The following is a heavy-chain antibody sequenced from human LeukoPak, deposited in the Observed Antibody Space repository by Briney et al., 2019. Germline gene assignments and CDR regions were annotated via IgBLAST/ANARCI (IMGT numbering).Heavy chain of an antibody. V-gene: IGHV1-2*02. D-gene: IGHD6-13*01. CDR1: GYTFTGYY. CDR3: AKEGVGAASTSYDY. CDR2: INPNSGGT. Sequence: GASVKVSCKASGYTFTGYYMHWVRQAPGQGLEWMGWINPNSGGTNYAQKFQGRVTMTRDTSISTAYMELSRLRSDDTAVYYCAKEGVGAASTSYDYWGQGTLVTVSS. J-gene: IGHJ4*02.